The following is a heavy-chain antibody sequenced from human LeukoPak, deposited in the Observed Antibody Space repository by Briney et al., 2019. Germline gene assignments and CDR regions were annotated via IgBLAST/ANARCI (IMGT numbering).Heavy chain of an antibody. CDR1: GFTVSSNY. J-gene: IGHJ5*02. Sequence: GGSLRLSCAASGFTVSSNYMSWVRQAPGKGLEWVSVIYSGGSTYYADSVKGRFTISRDNSKNTLYLQMNSLRAEDTAVYYCARAFLYGDFDPWGQGTLVTVSS. D-gene: IGHD4-17*01. V-gene: IGHV3-66*01. CDR3: ARAFLYGDFDP. CDR2: IYSGGST.